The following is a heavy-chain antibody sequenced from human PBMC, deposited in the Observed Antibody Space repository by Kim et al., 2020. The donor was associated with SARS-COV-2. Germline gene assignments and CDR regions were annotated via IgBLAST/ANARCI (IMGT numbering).Heavy chain of an antibody. J-gene: IGHJ2*01. CDR1: GGSISYYY. D-gene: IGHD3-22*01. V-gene: IGHV4-59*01. CDR2: VFDSGST. CDR3: ARGKYYYDGSGNPRFWYFAF. Sequence: SETLSLTCTVSGGSISYYYWSWIRQPPGKGLEWIGYVFDSGSTNYNPSLKRRVTISLDTSKKQFSLQLTSVTAADTAVYYCARGKYYYDGSGNPRFWYFAFCGRGTLVTVSS.